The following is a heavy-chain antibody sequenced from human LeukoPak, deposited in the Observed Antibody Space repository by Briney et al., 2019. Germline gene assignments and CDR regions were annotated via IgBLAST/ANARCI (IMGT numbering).Heavy chain of an antibody. CDR2: INTNTGNP. Sequence: ASVTVSCKASGYTFTSYAMNWVRQAPGQGLEWMGWINTNTGNPTYAQGFTGRFVFSLDTSVSTAYLQISSLKAEDTAVYYCARDSLDFWSGYRQGGAFDIWGQGTMVTVSS. D-gene: IGHD3-3*01. CDR1: GYTFTSYA. CDR3: ARDSLDFWSGYRQGGAFDI. J-gene: IGHJ3*02. V-gene: IGHV7-4-1*02.